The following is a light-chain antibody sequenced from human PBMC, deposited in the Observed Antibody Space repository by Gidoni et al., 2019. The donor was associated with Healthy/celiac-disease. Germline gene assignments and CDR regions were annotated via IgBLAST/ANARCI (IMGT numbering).Light chain of an antibody. J-gene: IGKJ1*01. CDR2: AAS. CDR3: QQSDSLWT. Sequence: IQTTQSPSSLSASVGDRVNITCRSSQSISSYLNSYQPSPGKAPKLLIYAASSLPSGIPSRFSGSGSGTDFTLTISSLQPEDFAAYYCQQSDSLWTFGQGTKVEIK. V-gene: IGKV1-39*01. CDR1: QSISSY.